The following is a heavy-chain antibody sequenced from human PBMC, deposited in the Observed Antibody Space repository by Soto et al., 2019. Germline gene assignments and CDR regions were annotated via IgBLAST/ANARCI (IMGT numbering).Heavy chain of an antibody. Sequence: GGSLRLSCTASGFTFSNYEMTWVRQAPGKGLEWVSYLSTSGSTMYYADSVKGRLTISRDNAKNSLFLQMNSLRAEDTAVYYCARENSPAGLDVWGQGTTVTVSS. J-gene: IGHJ6*02. CDR3: ARENSPAGLDV. D-gene: IGHD6-13*01. V-gene: IGHV3-48*03. CDR1: GFTFSNYE. CDR2: LSTSGSTM.